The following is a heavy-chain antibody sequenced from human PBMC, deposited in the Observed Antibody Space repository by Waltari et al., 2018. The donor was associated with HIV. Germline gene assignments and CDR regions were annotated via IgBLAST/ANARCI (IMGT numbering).Heavy chain of an antibody. CDR2: IRKDGSEK. V-gene: IGHV3-7*01. J-gene: IGHJ4*02. CDR1: GFTFSSYW. CDR3: ARDWGYVDYVGY. D-gene: IGHD5-12*01. Sequence: EVQLVESGGGLVQPGGSLRLSCAASGFTFSSYWMSWVRQAPGRGLEWVANIRKDGSEKYYVDAGKGRLTISRDNAKNSLYLQMNSLRAEDTAVYYCARDWGYVDYVGYWAREPWSPSPQ.